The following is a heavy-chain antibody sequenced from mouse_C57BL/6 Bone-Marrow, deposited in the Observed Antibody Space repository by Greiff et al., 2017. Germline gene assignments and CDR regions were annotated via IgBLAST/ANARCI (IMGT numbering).Heavy chain of an antibody. V-gene: IGHV14-4*01. Sequence: VQLQQSGAELVRPGASVKLSCTASGFNIKDDYMHWVKQRPEQGLEWIGLIDPENGDTEYASKFQGKATITADTSSNPAYLQRSSLTSGDPAVYYCHGSSPGWCQGTTLTVSS. J-gene: IGHJ2*01. D-gene: IGHD1-1*01. CDR2: IDPENGDT. CDR1: GFNIKDDY. CDR3: HGSSPG.